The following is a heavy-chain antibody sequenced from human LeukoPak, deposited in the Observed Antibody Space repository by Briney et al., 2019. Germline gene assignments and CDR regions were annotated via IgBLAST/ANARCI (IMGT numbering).Heavy chain of an antibody. CDR2: IYYSGST. Sequence: SETLSLTCTVSGGSISSYCWSWIRQPPGKGLEWIGYIYYSGSTNYNPSLKSRVTISVDTSKNQFSLRLSSVTAADTAVYYCARGGVVPVFPFDPWGQGTLVTVSS. D-gene: IGHD3-16*02. CDR3: ARGGVVPVFPFDP. CDR1: GGSISSYC. V-gene: IGHV4-59*01. J-gene: IGHJ5*02.